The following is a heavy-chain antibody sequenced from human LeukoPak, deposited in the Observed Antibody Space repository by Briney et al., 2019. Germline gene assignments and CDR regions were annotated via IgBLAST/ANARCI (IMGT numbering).Heavy chain of an antibody. CDR3: ARTDTAMVLYYFDY. Sequence: GGSLRLSCTVSGFTVSSNSMSWVRQAPGKGLEWVSFIYSDNTHYSDSVKGRFTISRDNSKNTLYLQMNSLRAEDTAVYYCARTDTAMVLYYFDYWGQGTLVTVSS. CDR2: IYSDNT. D-gene: IGHD5-18*01. V-gene: IGHV3-53*01. J-gene: IGHJ4*02. CDR1: GFTVSSNS.